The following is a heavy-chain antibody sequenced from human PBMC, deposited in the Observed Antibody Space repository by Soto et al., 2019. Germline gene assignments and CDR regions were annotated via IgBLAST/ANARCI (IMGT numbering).Heavy chain of an antibody. V-gene: IGHV1-8*01. CDR1: GYTFTSYD. Sequence: QVQLVQSGAEVKKPGASVKVSCKASGYTFTSYDINWVRQSTGQGLEWMGWMNPNSGNTGYAQKFQGRVTMTRNTSISTAYMELSSLRSEDTAVYYCERGHSSRWYWYYYYGMDVWGQGTTVTVSS. CDR3: ERGHSSRWYWYYYYGMDV. D-gene: IGHD6-13*01. J-gene: IGHJ6*02. CDR2: MNPNSGNT.